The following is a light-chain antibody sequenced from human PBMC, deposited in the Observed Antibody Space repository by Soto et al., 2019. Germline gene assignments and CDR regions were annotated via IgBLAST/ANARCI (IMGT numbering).Light chain of an antibody. CDR3: MQGTHSPHT. J-gene: IGKJ2*01. V-gene: IGKV2-30*02. Sequence: DVVMTQSPLSLPVTPGQPASISCRSSQDLVHNDGNSYLVWFQQRPGQSPRRLIYQVTKRDSGVQDRFSGSGSGTDFTLKINKVEAEDVGVYYCMQGTHSPHTFGQGTKLEIQ. CDR2: QVT. CDR1: QDLVHNDGNSY.